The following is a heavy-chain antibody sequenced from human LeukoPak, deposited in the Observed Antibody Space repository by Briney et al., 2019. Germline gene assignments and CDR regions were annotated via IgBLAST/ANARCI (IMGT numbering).Heavy chain of an antibody. J-gene: IGHJ4*02. CDR2: INDSGTT. CDR1: GGSFSGYC. V-gene: IGHV4-34*01. Sequence: SETLSLNCAAYGGSFSGYCWSWIRQPPGKGLQWIGEINDSGTTNYNPSLKSRVTLSVDTSKNQFSLRLSSVTAADTAFYYCARRLVDINDAQLGDDWGQGTLVTVSS. D-gene: IGHD6-19*01. CDR3: ARRLVDINDAQLGDD.